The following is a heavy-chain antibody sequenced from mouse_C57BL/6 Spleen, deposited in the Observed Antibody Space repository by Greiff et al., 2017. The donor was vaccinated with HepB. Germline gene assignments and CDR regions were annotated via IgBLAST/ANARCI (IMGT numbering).Heavy chain of an antibody. Sequence: EVQLQQSGPGLVKPSQSLSLTCTVTGYSITSGYGWNWIRQFPGNKLAWMGYISYSGSTNYNPSLKSRIPITRDTSKNQFFLQLNSVTTEDTATYYCARTARIKYWGQGTTLTVSS. CDR1: GYSITSGYG. CDR3: ARTARIKY. J-gene: IGHJ2*01. CDR2: ISYSGST. D-gene: IGHD1-2*01. V-gene: IGHV3-2*02.